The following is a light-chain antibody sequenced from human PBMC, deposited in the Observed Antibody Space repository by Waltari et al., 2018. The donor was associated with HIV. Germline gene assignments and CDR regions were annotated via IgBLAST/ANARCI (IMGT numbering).Light chain of an antibody. V-gene: IGLV2-23*01. Sequence: QSALTQPASASGSPGQSFPISCTGSSSDVGNYNLVSWYQQHPGKAPKLMIYEGINRPSGVSNRFSGSKSGNTASLTISGLQAEDEADYYCCSYAGSSNWVFGGGTKLTVL. CDR3: CSYAGSSNWV. CDR2: EGI. J-gene: IGLJ3*02. CDR1: SSDVGNYNL.